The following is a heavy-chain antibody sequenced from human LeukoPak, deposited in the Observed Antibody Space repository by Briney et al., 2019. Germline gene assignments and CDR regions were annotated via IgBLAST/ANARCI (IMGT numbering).Heavy chain of an antibody. Sequence: PGGSLRLSCAASGFTFSSYSMNWVRQAPGKGLEWVGFIRSKAYGGTTEYAASVKGRFTISRDDSKSIAYLQMNSLKTEDTAVYYCTSQRITIFGVVTDRVYWGQGTLVTVSS. CDR3: TSQRITIFGVVTDRVY. D-gene: IGHD3-3*01. CDR2: IRSKAYGGTT. V-gene: IGHV3-49*04. J-gene: IGHJ4*02. CDR1: GFTFSSYS.